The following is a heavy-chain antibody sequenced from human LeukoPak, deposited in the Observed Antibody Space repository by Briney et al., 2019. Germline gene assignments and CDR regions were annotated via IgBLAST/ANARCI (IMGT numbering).Heavy chain of an antibody. Sequence: PGGSLRLSCAASGFTVSVNYMSWVRQAPGMGLEWISVIYSGGSTYYADSVKGRFTISRDDSKNTLYLQMNSLRAEDTAIYYCARAQWRTYSYYYMDVWGKGTTVTVSS. J-gene: IGHJ6*03. CDR3: ARAQWRTYSYYYMDV. CDR1: GFTVSVNY. D-gene: IGHD6-19*01. CDR2: IYSGGST. V-gene: IGHV3-53*01.